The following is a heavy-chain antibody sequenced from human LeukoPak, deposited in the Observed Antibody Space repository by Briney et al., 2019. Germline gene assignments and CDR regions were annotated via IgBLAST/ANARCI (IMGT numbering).Heavy chain of an antibody. J-gene: IGHJ4*02. CDR1: GYTFTGYY. Sequence: ASVKVSCKASGYTFTGYYMHWVRQAPGQGLEWMGWINPNSGGTNYAQKFQGRVTMTRDTSISTAYMERSRLRSDDTAVYYCARVYDSSGYCPSGFDYWGQGTLVTVSS. CDR2: INPNSGGT. CDR3: ARVYDSSGYCPSGFDY. D-gene: IGHD3-22*01. V-gene: IGHV1-2*02.